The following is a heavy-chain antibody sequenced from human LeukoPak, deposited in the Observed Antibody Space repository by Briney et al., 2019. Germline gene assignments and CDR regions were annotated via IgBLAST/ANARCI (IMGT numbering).Heavy chain of an antibody. J-gene: IGHJ5*02. CDR3: AREAGYDRNWFDP. Sequence: SETLSLTCAVYGGSFSGYYWSWIRQPPGKGLEWIGYIYYSGSTNYNPSLKSRVTISVDTSKNQFSLKLSSVTAADTAVYYCAREAGYDRNWFDPWGQGTLVTVSS. CDR1: GGSFSGYY. CDR2: IYYSGST. D-gene: IGHD5-12*01. V-gene: IGHV4-59*01.